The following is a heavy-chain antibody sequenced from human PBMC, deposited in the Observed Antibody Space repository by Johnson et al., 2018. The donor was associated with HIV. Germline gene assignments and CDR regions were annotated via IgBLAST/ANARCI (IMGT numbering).Heavy chain of an antibody. Sequence: VQLVESGGGLVQPGGSLRLSCAASGFNFRTNGMHWVRQAPGKGLEWVSSISGGSTYYADSRKGRFTISRDNSKNTLNLQMNSLRPEDTAVYYCAKGMGLSIGELSDAFHFWGLGTMVTVSS. J-gene: IGHJ3*01. V-gene: IGHV3-38-3*01. CDR1: GFNFRTNG. CDR2: ISGGST. CDR3: AKGMGLSIGELSDAFHF. D-gene: IGHD3-10*01.